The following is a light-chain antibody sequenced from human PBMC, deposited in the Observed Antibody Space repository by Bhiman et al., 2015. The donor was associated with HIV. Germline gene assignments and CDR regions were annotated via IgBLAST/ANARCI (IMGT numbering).Light chain of an antibody. CDR1: SSNIGNNH. J-gene: IGLJ1*01. V-gene: IGLV1-51*01. Sequence: QSVLTQPPSVSAAPGQRVTISCSGGSSNIGNNHVSWYQHLPGRAPQLLIYDTTQRPSRIPDRFSGSRSGTSATLAITGLQTGDEADYYCGTWHSSLSAGGVFGTGTKVTVL. CDR2: DTT. CDR3: GTWHSSLSAGGV.